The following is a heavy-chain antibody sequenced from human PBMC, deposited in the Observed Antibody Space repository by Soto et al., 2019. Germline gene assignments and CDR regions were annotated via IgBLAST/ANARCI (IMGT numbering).Heavy chain of an antibody. J-gene: IGHJ4*02. D-gene: IGHD4-4*01. V-gene: IGHV3-23*01. CDR2: ISGSGGSS. CDR1: GFSFSSYA. CDR3: AKGSIEYSASIDY. Sequence: PGGSLRLSCEASGFSFSSYAMIWFRQAPGKGLEWVSVISGSGGSSYFADSVKGRFTISRDNSKNMLYLEMSSLRAEDTAIYFCAKGSIEYSASIDYWGQGTLVTVSS.